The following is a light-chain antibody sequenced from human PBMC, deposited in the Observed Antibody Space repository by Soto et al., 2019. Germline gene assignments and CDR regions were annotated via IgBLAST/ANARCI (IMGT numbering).Light chain of an antibody. V-gene: IGKV1-5*03. CDR3: QQSYSTPPIT. CDR2: KAY. Sequence: DIQMNQYPSTLSSYVGDRFTITRRASQSISSWLAWYQQTPGKAPKLLIYKAYSLESGVPSRFSVIVSGTDFTLTISSLQPEDFATYYCQQSYSTPPITFAQVTRLEIK. J-gene: IGKJ5*01. CDR1: QSISSW.